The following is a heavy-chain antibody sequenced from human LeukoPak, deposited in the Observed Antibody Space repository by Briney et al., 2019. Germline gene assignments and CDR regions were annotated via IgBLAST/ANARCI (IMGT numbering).Heavy chain of an antibody. J-gene: IGHJ4*02. CDR3: VRDRGTYRPIDY. CDR2: ISYTGTYI. Sequence: KTGGSLRLSCAASAFSLNAYNMNWVRQAPGKGLEWVSSISYTGTYIYYADSVKGRFTISRDNAQSSLYLQMNSLRAEDTAIYYCVRDRGTYRPIDYWGQGTLATVSS. D-gene: IGHD1-26*01. V-gene: IGHV3-21*04. CDR1: AFSLNAYN.